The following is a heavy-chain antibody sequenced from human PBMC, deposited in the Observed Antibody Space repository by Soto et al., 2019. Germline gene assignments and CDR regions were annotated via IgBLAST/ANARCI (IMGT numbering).Heavy chain of an antibody. CDR2: IYYSGST. CDR1: SGSISGDY. J-gene: IGHJ4*02. V-gene: IGHV4-59*01. CDR3: ARKTGRTTGYLDY. D-gene: IGHD1-1*01. Sequence: QVQLQESGPGLVKPSETLSLTCTVSSGSISGDYWSWIRQSPGKGLEWIGNIYYSGSTNYNPSLKSRVTISVDTSKNHFSLKVNSVTPADTAVYYCARKTGRTTGYLDYWGQGTLVTVSS.